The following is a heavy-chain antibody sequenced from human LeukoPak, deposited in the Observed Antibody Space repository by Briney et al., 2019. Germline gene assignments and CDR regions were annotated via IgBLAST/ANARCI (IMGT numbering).Heavy chain of an antibody. CDR3: ARRWVYDKRAFDA. CDR1: GGSISSYY. CDR2: ISDIGSI. V-gene: IGHV4-59*08. D-gene: IGHD3-16*01. J-gene: IGHJ3*01. Sequence: SETLSLTCTVSGGSISSYYWSWIRQPPGKGLEWIAYISDIGSINYNPSLKSRVTISLDTSKNQFSLKLSSVTAADTAVYYCARRWVYDKRAFDAWGQGTMVTVSS.